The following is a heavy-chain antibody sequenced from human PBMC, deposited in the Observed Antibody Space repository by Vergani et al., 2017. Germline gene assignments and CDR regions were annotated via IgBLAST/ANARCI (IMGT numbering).Heavy chain of an antibody. CDR1: GFTFDDYA. Sequence: EVQLVESGGGLVQPGRSLRLSCAASGFTFDDYAMHWVRQAPGKGLEWVSGINWNSDSIAYADSVKGRFTISRDNAKNSLYLQMNCLRAEDTALYYCVKDIAASGNYWYFDLWGRGTLVTVSS. CDR3: VKDIAASGNYWYFDL. CDR2: INWNSDSI. D-gene: IGHD6-13*01. J-gene: IGHJ2*01. V-gene: IGHV3-9*01.